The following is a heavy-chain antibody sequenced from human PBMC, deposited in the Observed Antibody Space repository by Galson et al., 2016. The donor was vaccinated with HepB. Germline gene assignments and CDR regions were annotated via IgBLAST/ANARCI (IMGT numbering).Heavy chain of an antibody. CDR1: GFTFSSYW. CDR3: AKDRTPFAFLWFGEFDY. J-gene: IGHJ4*02. D-gene: IGHD3-10*01. Sequence: SLRLSCAASGFTFSSYWMTWVRQTPGQGLEWVANIRRDATQKNYVDSVKGRFTISRDNSKNTLYLQMNSLRAEDTAVYYCAKDRTPFAFLWFGEFDYWGQGTLVTASS. V-gene: IGHV3-7*01. CDR2: IRRDATQK.